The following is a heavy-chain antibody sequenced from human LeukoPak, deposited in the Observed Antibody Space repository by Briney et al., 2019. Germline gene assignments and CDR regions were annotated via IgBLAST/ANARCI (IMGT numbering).Heavy chain of an antibody. CDR1: GGTFSSYA. J-gene: IGHJ5*02. V-gene: IGHV1-8*02. Sequence: ASVKVSCKASGGTFSSYAINWVRQATGQGLEWMGWMNPNSGNTGYAQKFQGRVTMTRNTSISTAYMELSSLRSEDTAVYYCARSQVGWFDPWGQGTLVTVSS. D-gene: IGHD1-26*01. CDR3: ARSQVGWFDP. CDR2: MNPNSGNT.